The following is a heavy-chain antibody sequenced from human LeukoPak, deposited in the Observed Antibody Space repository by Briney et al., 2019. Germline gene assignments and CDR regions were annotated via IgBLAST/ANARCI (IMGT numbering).Heavy chain of an antibody. CDR3: AREGYYGSGSPPSLYFDY. J-gene: IGHJ4*02. V-gene: IGHV3-30*03. Sequence: PRGSLRISCVASGFTFDKSWMTWVRQAPGKGLEWVAVTSSDLNVKLYADSVKGRFTISRDNSRSTLYLQMNSLRREDTAIYYCAREGYYGSGSPPSLYFDYWGQGTLVTVSS. CDR2: TSSDLNVK. CDR1: GFTFDKSW. D-gene: IGHD3-10*01.